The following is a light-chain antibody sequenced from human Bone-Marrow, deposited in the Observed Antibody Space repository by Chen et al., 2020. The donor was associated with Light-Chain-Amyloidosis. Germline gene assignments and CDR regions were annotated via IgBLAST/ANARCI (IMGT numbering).Light chain of an antibody. CDR2: DAS. CDR1: QRVSNY. J-gene: IGKJ3*01. CDR3: QQRTNRPPGFT. Sequence: ELVLTQSRATLSLSPGERATLSCRASQRVSNYLAWYQQKPGQALRLLIYDASNRATGIPARFSGSGSGTDFTLTISSLEPEDFAVYYCQQRTNRPPGFTFGPGTKVDIK. V-gene: IGKV3-11*01.